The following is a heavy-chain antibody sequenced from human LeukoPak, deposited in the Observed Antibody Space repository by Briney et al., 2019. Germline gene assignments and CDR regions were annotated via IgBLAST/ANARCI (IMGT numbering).Heavy chain of an antibody. Sequence: PGRSLRLSCAASGFTFSSYGVHWVRQAPGKGLEWVAVIWYDGSNKYYADSVKGRFTISRDNSKNTLYLQMNSLRAEDTAVYYCAKDVEDFWSGYLDYWGQGTLVTVSS. J-gene: IGHJ4*02. CDR3: AKDVEDFWSGYLDY. D-gene: IGHD3-3*01. V-gene: IGHV3-33*06. CDR2: IWYDGSNK. CDR1: GFTFSSYG.